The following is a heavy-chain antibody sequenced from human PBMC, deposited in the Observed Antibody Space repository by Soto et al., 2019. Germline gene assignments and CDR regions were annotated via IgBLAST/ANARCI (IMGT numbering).Heavy chain of an antibody. V-gene: IGHV3-23*01. J-gene: IGHJ5*02. Sequence: GGSLRLSCAASGFTFSSYAMSWVRQAPGKGLEWVSAISGSGGSTYYADSVKGRFTISRDNSKNTLYLQMNSLRAEDTAVYYCITIPTPFVVVPAAKQGWFDPWGQGTLVTVSS. D-gene: IGHD2-2*01. CDR2: ISGSGGST. CDR3: ITIPTPFVVVPAAKQGWFDP. CDR1: GFTFSSYA.